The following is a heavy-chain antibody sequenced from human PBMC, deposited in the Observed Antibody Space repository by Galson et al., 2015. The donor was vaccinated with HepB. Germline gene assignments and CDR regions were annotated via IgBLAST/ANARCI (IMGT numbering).Heavy chain of an antibody. Sequence: LRLSCAASGFTFSSYGMHWVRQAPGKGLEWVAVIWYDGRNKYYADSVKGRFTISRDNSKNTLYLQMNSLRAEDTAVYYCATDYDGSGYSDYWGQGTLVTVSS. D-gene: IGHD3-22*01. J-gene: IGHJ4*02. V-gene: IGHV3-33*01. CDR2: IWYDGRNK. CDR1: GFTFSSYG. CDR3: ATDYDGSGYSDY.